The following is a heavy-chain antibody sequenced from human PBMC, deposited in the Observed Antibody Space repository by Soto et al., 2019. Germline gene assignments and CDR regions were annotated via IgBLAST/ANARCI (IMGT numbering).Heavy chain of an antibody. D-gene: IGHD3-9*01. CDR3: ARLVELRYFDWFGFFDY. V-gene: IGHV4-31*03. CDR1: GGSISSGGYY. Sequence: SDTLSLTCTVSGGSISSGGYYWSWIRQHPGKGLEWIGYIYYSGSTYYNPSLKSRVTISVDTSKNQFSLKLSSVTAADTAVYYCARLVELRYFDWFGFFDYWGQGTLVTVSS. J-gene: IGHJ4*02. CDR2: IYYSGST.